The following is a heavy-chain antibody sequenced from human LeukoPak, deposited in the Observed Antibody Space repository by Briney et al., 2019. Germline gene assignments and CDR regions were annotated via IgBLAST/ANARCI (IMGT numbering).Heavy chain of an antibody. CDR1: GYKLTSYW. D-gene: IGHD5-18*01. CDR2: LYPLDFDK. Sequence: GESLKISCKASGYKLTSYWIAWVRQMPGHGLEWMGSLYPLDFDKTYSPSFQGQVTMSADRSINTAYLQWSSLKASDTALYYCARSWAMAQNLDSWGQGTLVTVSS. CDR3: ARSWAMAQNLDS. V-gene: IGHV5-51*01. J-gene: IGHJ4*02.